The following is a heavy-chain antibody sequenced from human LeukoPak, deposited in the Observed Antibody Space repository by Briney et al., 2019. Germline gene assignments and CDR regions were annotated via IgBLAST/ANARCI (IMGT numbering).Heavy chain of an antibody. D-gene: IGHD4-17*01. Sequence: PGRSLRLSCAASGFTFSNYGMHWVRQAPGKGLEWVAKIWYDGSNKYYADSVKGRFTISRDNSKNTLYLQMNSLRAEDTANYYCARRARDFGDSHAFDVWGQGTMVTVSS. CDR2: IWYDGSNK. CDR3: ARRARDFGDSHAFDV. V-gene: IGHV3-33*01. J-gene: IGHJ3*01. CDR1: GFTFSNYG.